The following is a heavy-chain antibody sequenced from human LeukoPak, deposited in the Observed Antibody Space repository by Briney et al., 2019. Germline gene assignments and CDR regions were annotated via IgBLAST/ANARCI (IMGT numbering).Heavy chain of an antibody. D-gene: IGHD3-16*01. J-gene: IGHJ6*02. CDR3: ARDRSDYSIKYYYYYGMDV. CDR2: ISYDGSNE. Sequence: PGGSLRLSCAASGFTFSSYSMHWFRQAPGKGLEWVAVISYDGSNEYYADSVKGRFTISRDNSKNTLYLQMNSLRAEDTAVYYCARDRSDYSIKYYYYYGMDVWGQGTTVTVSS. V-gene: IGHV3-30-3*01. CDR1: GFTFSSYS.